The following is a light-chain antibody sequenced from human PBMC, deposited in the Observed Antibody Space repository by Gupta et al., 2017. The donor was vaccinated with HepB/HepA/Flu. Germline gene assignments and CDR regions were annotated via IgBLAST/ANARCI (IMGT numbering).Light chain of an antibody. CDR2: SAS. Sequence: EIVLTQSPATLSLSPGERATLSCRASQSVSGYLAWYQQKPGQAPRLVMYSASIRASGIPARFSGSGYETDFTLTISSLEPEDFALYYCQDRGAFGQGTKVEIK. V-gene: IGKV3-11*01. CDR1: QSVSGY. CDR3: QDRGA. J-gene: IGKJ1*01.